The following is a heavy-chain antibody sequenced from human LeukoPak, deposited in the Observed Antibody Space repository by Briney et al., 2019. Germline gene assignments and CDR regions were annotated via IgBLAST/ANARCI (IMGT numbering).Heavy chain of an antibody. D-gene: IGHD2-2*01. V-gene: IGHV3-21*06. CDR3: ARAGTCSSTSCDGGIEY. CDR1: GVAFSSYN. Sequence: GGSLRLSCAASGVAFSSYNMKWVRQAPGKGLEWVSFISTTSTYIYYADSVKGRFTVSRDNSKNLLYLQMDSLRVEDTAVYYCARAGTCSSTSCDGGIEYWGQGTPVTVSS. CDR2: ISTTSTYI. J-gene: IGHJ4*02.